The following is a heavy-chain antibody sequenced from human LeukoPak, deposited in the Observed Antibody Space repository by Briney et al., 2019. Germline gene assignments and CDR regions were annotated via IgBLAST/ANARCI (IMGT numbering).Heavy chain of an antibody. D-gene: IGHD6-13*01. J-gene: IGHJ4*02. CDR3: ARLGEGSSWYCDY. CDR2: INHSGST. Sequence: SETLSLTCAVYGGSFSGYYWSWIRQPPGKGLEWIGEINHSGSTNYNPSLKSRVTISVDTSKNQFSLKLSSVTAADTAVYYCARLGEGSSWYCDYWGQGTLVTVSS. CDR1: GGSFSGYY. V-gene: IGHV4-34*01.